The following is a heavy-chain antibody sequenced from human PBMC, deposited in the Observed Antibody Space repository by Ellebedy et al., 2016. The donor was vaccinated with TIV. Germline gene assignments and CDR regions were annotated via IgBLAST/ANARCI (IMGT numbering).Heavy chain of an antibody. V-gene: IGHV4-59*01. J-gene: IGHJ3*02. CDR2: MYFSGSS. CDR1: GGSISGYY. D-gene: IGHD3-10*01. Sequence: MPSETLSLTCTVSGGSISGYYWNWIRQPPGKGLEWIGYMYFSGSSNYNPSLKSRVPMSVDTSKNQLSLKLRSVTAADTAVYYCAREYFYGSGSYDDDAFDIWGQGTLVTVS. CDR3: AREYFYGSGSYDDDAFDI.